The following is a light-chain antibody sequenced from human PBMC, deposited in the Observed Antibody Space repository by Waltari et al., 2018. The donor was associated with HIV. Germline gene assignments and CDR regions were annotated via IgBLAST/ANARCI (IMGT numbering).Light chain of an antibody. J-gene: IGLJ3*02. CDR2: GNR. CDR1: SSNIGAHYA. V-gene: IGLV1-40*01. Sequence: QSVLTPPPSVSGAPGQRVTISCTGSSSNIGAHYAFPWYQQLPGTAPKVLSDGNRDRPAGVPDRFSGSKSGTSASLVITGLQAEDEANYYCQSYDSSLSAWVFGGGTKLTVL. CDR3: QSYDSSLSAWV.